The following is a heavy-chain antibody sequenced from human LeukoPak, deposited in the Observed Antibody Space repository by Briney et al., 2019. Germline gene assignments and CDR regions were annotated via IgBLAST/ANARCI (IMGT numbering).Heavy chain of an antibody. CDR2: INAGNGNT. J-gene: IGHJ6*03. CDR3: ASAPTYYYYMDV. CDR1: GYTFTSYA. Sequence: ASVKVSCKASGYTFTSYAMHWVRQAPGQRLEWMGWINAGNGNTKYSQKFQGRVTMTTDTSTSTAYMELRSLRSDDTAVYYCASAPTYYYYMDVWGKGTTVTVSS. V-gene: IGHV1-3*01.